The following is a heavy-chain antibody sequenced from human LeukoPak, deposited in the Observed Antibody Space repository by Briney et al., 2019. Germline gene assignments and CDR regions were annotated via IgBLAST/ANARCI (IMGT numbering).Heavy chain of an antibody. CDR3: AKDRRSSWSFDY. V-gene: IGHV3-30*18. D-gene: IGHD6-13*01. CDR2: ISYDGSNK. Sequence: PGGSLRLSCAASGFTFNNYGMLWVRQAPGKGLEWVAVISYDGSNKNYADSVKGRFTISRDNSKNTLYLQMNSLRAEDTAVYYCAKDRRSSWSFDYWGQGTLVTVSS. CDR1: GFTFNNYG. J-gene: IGHJ4*02.